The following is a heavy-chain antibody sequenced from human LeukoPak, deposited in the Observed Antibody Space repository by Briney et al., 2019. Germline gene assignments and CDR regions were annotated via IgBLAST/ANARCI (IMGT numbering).Heavy chain of an antibody. CDR3: ARDPLYGGNSAGPSFDS. V-gene: IGHV3-48*03. J-gene: IGHJ4*02. Sequence: GGSLRLSCAASGFTFNSYEMNWVRQAPGKGLEWVSYISSSGSTIYYADSVKGRFTISRDNAKNSLYLQMNSLRAEDTAVYYCARDPLYGGNSAGPSFDSWGQGTLVTVSS. CDR2: ISSSGSTI. D-gene: IGHD4-23*01. CDR1: GFTFNSYE.